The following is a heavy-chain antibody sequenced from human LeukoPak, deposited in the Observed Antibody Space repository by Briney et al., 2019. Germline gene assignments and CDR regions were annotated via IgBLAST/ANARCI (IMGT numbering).Heavy chain of an antibody. V-gene: IGHV3-21*01. Sequence: PGGSLRLSCAASGFTFSSYSMNWVRQAPGKGLEWVSSISSSSSYIYYADSVKGRFTISRDNAKNSLYLQMNSLRAEDTAVYYCARSDTASGGWFDPWGQGTLVTVSS. CDR3: ARSDTASGGWFDP. CDR1: GFTFSSYS. J-gene: IGHJ5*02. CDR2: ISSSSSYI. D-gene: IGHD5-18*01.